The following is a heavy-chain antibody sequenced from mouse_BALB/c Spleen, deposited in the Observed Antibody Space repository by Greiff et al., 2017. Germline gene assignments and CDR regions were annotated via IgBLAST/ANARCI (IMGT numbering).Heavy chain of an antibody. CDR1: GFNIKDTY. V-gene: IGHV14-3*02. J-gene: IGHJ3*01. Sequence: EVQGVESGAELVKPGASVKLSCTASGFNIKDTYMHWVKQRPEQGLEWIGRIDPANGNTKYDPKFQGKATITADTSSNTAYLQLSSLTSEDTAVYYCASRFLYDYFAYWGQGTLVTVSA. CDR3: ASRFLYDYFAY. D-gene: IGHD2-4*01. CDR2: IDPANGNT.